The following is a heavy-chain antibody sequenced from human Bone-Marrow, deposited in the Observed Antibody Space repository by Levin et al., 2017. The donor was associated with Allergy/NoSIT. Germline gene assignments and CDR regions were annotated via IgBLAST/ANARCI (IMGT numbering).Heavy chain of an antibody. CDR3: ARHAGPIHLWLMDY. V-gene: IGHV4-59*08. Sequence: AGGSLRLSCTASGGTISTYYWSWIRQPPGKGLEWIGYVYYSGSTNYNPSLKSRVTMSVDTSKNHFSLKLSSVTAADTALYYCARHAGPIHLWLMDYWGQGTLVTVSS. D-gene: IGHD5-18*01. CDR1: GGTISTYY. J-gene: IGHJ4*02. CDR2: VYYSGST.